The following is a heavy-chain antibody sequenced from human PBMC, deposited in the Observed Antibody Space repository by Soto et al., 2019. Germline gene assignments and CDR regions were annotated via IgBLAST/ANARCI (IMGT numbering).Heavy chain of an antibody. Sequence: ASVKVSCKASGYTFTSYYMHWVRQAPGQGLEWMGIINPSGGSTSYAQKFQGRVTMTRDTSTSTVYMELSSLRSEDTAVYYCASGNYGSGSHAEYYYYGMDVWGQGTTVTVSS. D-gene: IGHD3-10*01. CDR3: ASGNYGSGSHAEYYYYGMDV. CDR1: GYTFTSYY. V-gene: IGHV1-46*03. CDR2: INPSGGST. J-gene: IGHJ6*02.